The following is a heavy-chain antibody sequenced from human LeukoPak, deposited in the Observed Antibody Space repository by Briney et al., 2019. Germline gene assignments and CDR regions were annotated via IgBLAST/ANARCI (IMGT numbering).Heavy chain of an antibody. Sequence: GGSLRLSCAASGFTVSSNYMSWIRQAPGKGLEWVSVIYSDGSGGNIYYADSVKGRFTIPRDNSKNTLYLQMNNLRAEDTAVYYCARDGRNSTNYNWFDPWGQGTLVTVSS. CDR3: ARDGRNSTNYNWFDP. V-gene: IGHV3-53*01. J-gene: IGHJ5*02. D-gene: IGHD2/OR15-2a*01. CDR2: IYSDGSGGNI. CDR1: GFTVSSNY.